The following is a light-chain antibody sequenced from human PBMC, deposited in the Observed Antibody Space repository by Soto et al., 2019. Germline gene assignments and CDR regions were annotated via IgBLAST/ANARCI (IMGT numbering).Light chain of an antibody. CDR3: YSAADNNPNWV. J-gene: IGLJ3*02. Sequence: YELTQPSSVSVSPGQTARITCSGDVLAKKYARWFQQKPGQAPVLVIYKDSERPSGIPERFSGSSSGTTVTLTISGAQVEDEADYYCYSAADNNPNWVFGGGTKLTVL. CDR1: VLAKKY. V-gene: IGLV3-27*01. CDR2: KDS.